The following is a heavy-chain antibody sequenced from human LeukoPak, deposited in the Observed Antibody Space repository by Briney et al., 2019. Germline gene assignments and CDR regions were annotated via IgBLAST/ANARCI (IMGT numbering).Heavy chain of an antibody. CDR2: ISGSGGST. Sequence: GGSLRLSCAASGFTFSSYAMSWVRQAPGKGLEWVSAISGSGGSTYYADSVKGRFTISRDNSKNALYLQMSSLRAEDTALYYCARDMRNGGMDVWGQGTTVTVSS. V-gene: IGHV3-23*01. J-gene: IGHJ6*02. CDR1: GFTFSSYA. D-gene: IGHD1-14*01. CDR3: ARDMRNGGMDV.